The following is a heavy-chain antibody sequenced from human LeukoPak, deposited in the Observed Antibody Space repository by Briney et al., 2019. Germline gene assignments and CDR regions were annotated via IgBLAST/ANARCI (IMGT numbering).Heavy chain of an antibody. D-gene: IGHD5-24*01. CDR2: IYTSGST. CDR1: GGSISSGNSY. J-gene: IGHJ3*02. V-gene: IGHV4-61*02. CDR3: ARMATIKDDAFDI. Sequence: SQTLSLTCTVSGGSISSGNSYWSWIRQPAGRGLEWIGRIYTSGSTNYNPSLKSRVTISVDTSKNQFSLKLSSVTAADTAVYYCARMATIKDDAFDIWGQGTMVTVSS.